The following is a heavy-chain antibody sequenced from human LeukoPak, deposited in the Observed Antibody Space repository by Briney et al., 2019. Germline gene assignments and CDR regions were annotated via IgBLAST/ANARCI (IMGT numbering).Heavy chain of an antibody. D-gene: IGHD3-22*01. CDR2: VSDDGNNI. J-gene: IGHJ4*02. Sequence: PGGSLRLSCAASGFTFSNYPMHWVHQAPGKGLEWVAVVSDDGNNIYYADSVKGRFTISRDNSKNTLYLQTNSLRAEDTALYYSVRDRDSTGYYDYWGQGTLVTVSS. CDR1: GFTFSNYP. V-gene: IGHV3-30*04. CDR3: VRDRDSTGYYDY.